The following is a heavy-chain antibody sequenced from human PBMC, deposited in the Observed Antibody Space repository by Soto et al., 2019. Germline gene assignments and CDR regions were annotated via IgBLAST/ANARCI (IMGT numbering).Heavy chain of an antibody. V-gene: IGHV4-34*01. CDR2: INHSGST. Sequence: SETLSLTCAVYGGSFSGYYWSWIRQPPGKGLEWIGEINHSGSTNYNPSLKSRVTISADTSKNQFSLKLSSVTAADTAVYYCARGRDRLLWFGETRYNWFDPWGQGTLVTVSS. J-gene: IGHJ5*02. CDR1: GGSFSGYY. CDR3: ARGRDRLLWFGETRYNWFDP. D-gene: IGHD3-10*01.